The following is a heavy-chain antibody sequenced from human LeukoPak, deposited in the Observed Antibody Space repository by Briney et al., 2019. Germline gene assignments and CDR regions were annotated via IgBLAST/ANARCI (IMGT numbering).Heavy chain of an antibody. D-gene: IGHD5-18*01. CDR3: ARAGVYSYSYYMDV. CDR1: RFTFSSYA. Sequence: GSSLRLSCAASRFTFSSYAMLGVRQAPAKGLEWVTLISYDGSNKYYADSVKGRFTISRDNSKNTLYLQMNSLSAEDTAVYYCARAGVYSYSYYMDVWGKGTTVTVSS. CDR2: ISYDGSNK. V-gene: IGHV3-30*04. J-gene: IGHJ6*03.